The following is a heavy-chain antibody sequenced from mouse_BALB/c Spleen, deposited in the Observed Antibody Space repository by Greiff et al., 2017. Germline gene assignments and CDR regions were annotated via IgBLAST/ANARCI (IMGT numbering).Heavy chain of an antibody. CDR3: ARSHYGNYGFAY. CDR2: IDPANGNT. CDR1: GFNIKDTY. V-gene: IGHV14-3*02. Sequence: EVQLQQSGAELVKPGASVKLSCTASGFNIKDTYMHWVKQRPEQGLEWIGRIDPANGNTKYDPKFQGKATITADTSSNTAYLQLSSLTSEDTAVYYCARSHYGNYGFAYWGQGTLVTVSA. D-gene: IGHD2-1*01. J-gene: IGHJ3*01.